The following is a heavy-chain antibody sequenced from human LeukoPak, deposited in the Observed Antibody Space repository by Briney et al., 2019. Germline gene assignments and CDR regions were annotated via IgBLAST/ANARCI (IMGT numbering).Heavy chain of an antibody. J-gene: IGHJ4*02. V-gene: IGHV1-69*06. D-gene: IGHD1-26*01. Sequence: ASVTVSCKASGCTFSIYAISWVRQAPGQGLEWMGRISAIFGTANYAQKFQGRVTITADKSTSTAYMHLSSLRSEDTAVYYCARDTPYIVGATESGGDWGQGTLVTVSS. CDR3: ARDTPYIVGATESGGD. CDR1: GCTFSIYA. CDR2: ISAIFGTA.